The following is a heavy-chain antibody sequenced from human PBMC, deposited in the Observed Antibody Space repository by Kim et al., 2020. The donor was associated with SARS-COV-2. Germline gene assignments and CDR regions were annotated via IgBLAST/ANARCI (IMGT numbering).Heavy chain of an antibody. CDR2: IYYSGST. V-gene: IGHV4-59*13. Sequence: SETLSLTCTVSGGSISSYYWSWIRQPPGKGLEWIGYIYYSGSTNYNPSLKSRVTISVDTSKNQFSLKLSSVTAADTAVYYCARLFDSSGYYSYNDAFDIWGQGTMVTVSS. CDR3: ARLFDSSGYYSYNDAFDI. J-gene: IGHJ3*02. CDR1: GGSISSYY. D-gene: IGHD3-22*01.